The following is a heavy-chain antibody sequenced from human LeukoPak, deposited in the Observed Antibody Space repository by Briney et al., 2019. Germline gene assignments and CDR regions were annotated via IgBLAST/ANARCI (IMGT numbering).Heavy chain of an antibody. J-gene: IGHJ4*02. CDR3: ALSPLGAAGTWSGLFDY. V-gene: IGHV4-38-2*01. CDR2: ISPSGST. Sequence: SETLSLTCAVSGYSISSGYYWGWIRQPPGKGLEWIGSISPSGSTFYNPSLKSRVTISVDTSKNQFSLKLRSVTAADTAVYYCALSPLGAAGTWSGLFDYWGQGTLVTVSS. D-gene: IGHD6-13*01. CDR1: GYSISSGYY.